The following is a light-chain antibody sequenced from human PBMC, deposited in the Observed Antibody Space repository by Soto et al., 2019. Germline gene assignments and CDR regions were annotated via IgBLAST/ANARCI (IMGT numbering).Light chain of an antibody. CDR1: SSNIGNNY. J-gene: IGLJ1*01. V-gene: IGLV1-51*01. CDR2: DNN. Sequence: QSVLTQPPSVSAAPGQKVTISCSGSSSNIGNNYVSWSQQLPGTAPKLLIYDNNNRPSGIPDRFSGSKSGTSATLGITGLQTGDEADYYCGTWDSSLSAGYVFGTGTKVTVL. CDR3: GTWDSSLSAGYV.